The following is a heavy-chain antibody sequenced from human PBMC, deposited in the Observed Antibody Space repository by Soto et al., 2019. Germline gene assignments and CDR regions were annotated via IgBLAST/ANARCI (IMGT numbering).Heavy chain of an antibody. D-gene: IGHD3-9*01. J-gene: IGHJ6*02. CDR1: GFTFSSYG. CDR3: AKDLYYDIYNAMDV. Sequence: PGGSLRLSCAASGFTFSSYGMHWVRQAPGKGLEWVAVIWYDGSNKYYADSVKGRFTISRDNSKNTLYLQMNSLRAEGTAVYYCAKDLYYDIYNAMDVWGQGTTVTVSS. CDR2: IWYDGSNK. V-gene: IGHV3-30*02.